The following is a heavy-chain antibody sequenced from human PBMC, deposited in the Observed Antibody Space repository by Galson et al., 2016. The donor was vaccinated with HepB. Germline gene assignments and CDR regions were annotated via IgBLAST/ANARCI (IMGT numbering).Heavy chain of an antibody. V-gene: IGHV3-53*04. J-gene: IGHJ6*02. Sequence: SLRLSCAASGFTVSRNYMTWVRQAPGKGLEWVSVIYSADTGGTTSYADSVKGRFTISRHNSKNTLYLQMNSLRHEDTAVYYCARASDFWSGRYYYAMDVWGQGTTVTVS. D-gene: IGHD3-3*01. CDR2: IYSADTGGTT. CDR1: GFTVSRNY. CDR3: ARASDFWSGRYYYAMDV.